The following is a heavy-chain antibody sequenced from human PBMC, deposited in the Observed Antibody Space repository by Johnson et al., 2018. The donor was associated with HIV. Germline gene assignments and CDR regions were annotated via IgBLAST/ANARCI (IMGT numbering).Heavy chain of an antibody. V-gene: IGHV3-73*01. Sequence: VQLVESGGGVVQPGRSLRLSCAASGFTFSSYAMHWVRQAPGKGLEWVGRIRSKANSYATAYAASVKGRFTISRDNSKHTLYLQMNSLRAEDTAVYFCARAASQQQLKVPFDIWCQGTMVTVSS. J-gene: IGHJ3*02. CDR1: GFTFSSYA. CDR2: IRSKANSYAT. CDR3: ARAASQQQLKVPFDI. D-gene: IGHD6-13*01.